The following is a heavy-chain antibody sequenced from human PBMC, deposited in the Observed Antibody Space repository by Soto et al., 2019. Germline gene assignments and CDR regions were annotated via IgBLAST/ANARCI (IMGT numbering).Heavy chain of an antibody. J-gene: IGHJ6*02. D-gene: IGHD6-13*01. CDR2: IYYSGST. CDR1: GGSISSYY. Sequence: PSQTLSLTCTVSGGSISSYYWSWIRQPQGKGLEWIGYIYYSGSTNYNPSLKSRVTISVDTSKNQFSLKLSSVTAADTAVYYCARVPVARAAAGPQNYYYGMDVWGQGTTVTVSS. CDR3: ARVPVARAAAGPQNYYYGMDV. V-gene: IGHV4-59*01.